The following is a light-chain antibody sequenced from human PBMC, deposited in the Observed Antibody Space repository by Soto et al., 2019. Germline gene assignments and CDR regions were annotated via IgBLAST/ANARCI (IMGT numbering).Light chain of an antibody. V-gene: IGKV3-20*01. CDR1: QNVSAAY. Sequence: EIVLTQSPGTLSLSPGEKATLSCRASQNVSAAYLAWYQQKPGQAPRLLIYGTSSRATGIPDRFSGIGSGTDFTLTISRLEPEDFVVYYCQQYRTSPRTFGPGTKVDIK. CDR3: QQYRTSPRT. CDR2: GTS. J-gene: IGKJ1*01.